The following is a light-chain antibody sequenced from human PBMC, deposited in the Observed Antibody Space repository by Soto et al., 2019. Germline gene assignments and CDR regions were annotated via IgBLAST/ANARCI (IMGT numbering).Light chain of an antibody. Sequence: DIVLTQSPGTLSLSPGERATLSCRASQSVRSTSLAWYQQKPGQAPRLLMYGASSRATGIPDKFSGGGSGTDFTLTTSRLEPEDFAVYYCQHYGSSPPITFGQGTRLEIK. CDR2: GAS. V-gene: IGKV3-20*01. CDR1: QSVRSTS. CDR3: QHYGSSPPIT. J-gene: IGKJ5*01.